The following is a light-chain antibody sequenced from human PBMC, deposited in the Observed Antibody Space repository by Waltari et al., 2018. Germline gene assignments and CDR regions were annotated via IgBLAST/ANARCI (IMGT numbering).Light chain of an antibody. CDR2: WAS. J-gene: IGKJ4*01. V-gene: IGKV4-1*01. Sequence: DIVMTQSPDSLAVSLGEGATINCKSSQSVLYNSNNKTYLAWYQQKPGRPPKLLIYWASTRESGVPDRFSGSGSGTDFTLTISSLQAEDVAIYYCQQYYGTPFTFGGGTKVEIK. CDR1: QSVLYNSNNKTY. CDR3: QQYYGTPFT.